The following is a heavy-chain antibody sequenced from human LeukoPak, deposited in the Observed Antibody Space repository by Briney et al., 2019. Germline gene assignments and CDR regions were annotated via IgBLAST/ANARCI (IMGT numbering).Heavy chain of an antibody. Sequence: GSSVKVSCKASGGTFSSYAISWVRQAPGQGLEWMGGIIPIFGTANYAQKFQGRVTITTDESTSTAYMELSSLRSEDTAVYYCARGGGGYSGYSSGWYGIDYWGQGTLVTVSS. J-gene: IGHJ4*02. V-gene: IGHV1-69*05. CDR1: GGTFSSYA. CDR3: ARGGGGYSGYSSGWYGIDY. CDR2: IIPIFGTA. D-gene: IGHD6-19*01.